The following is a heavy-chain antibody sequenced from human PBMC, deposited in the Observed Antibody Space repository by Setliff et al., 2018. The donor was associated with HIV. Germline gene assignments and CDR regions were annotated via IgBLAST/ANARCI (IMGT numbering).Heavy chain of an antibody. CDR1: GYTFTAHH. V-gene: IGHV1-2*06. J-gene: IGHJ4*02. D-gene: IGHD3-3*01. CDR3: ARVVDRDYDFWSAYEY. Sequence: ASVKVSCKSSGYTFTAHHIHWVRQAPGQGPEWMGRIIPKSGETSYAEKFRGRVTMTRDTSLSTAYMELSWLTSDDTAVYYCARVVDRDYDFWSAYEYWGQGTMVTVSS. CDR2: IIPKSGET.